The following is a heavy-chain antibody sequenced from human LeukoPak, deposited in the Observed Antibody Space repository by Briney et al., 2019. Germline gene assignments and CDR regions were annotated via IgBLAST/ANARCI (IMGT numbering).Heavy chain of an antibody. J-gene: IGHJ4*02. CDR2: IDPNSGGS. CDR1: GYTFTDYY. V-gene: IGHV1-2*02. Sequence: ASVKVSCKASGYTFTDYYMHWLRQAPGQGLEWVGCIDPNSGGSNYAQKFQGRVTMTRDTSISTAYMDLSSLTSDDTAVYYCARVAVVPGPGYFDHWGQGTLVTVSS. CDR3: ARVAVVPGPGYFDH. D-gene: IGHD2-21*02.